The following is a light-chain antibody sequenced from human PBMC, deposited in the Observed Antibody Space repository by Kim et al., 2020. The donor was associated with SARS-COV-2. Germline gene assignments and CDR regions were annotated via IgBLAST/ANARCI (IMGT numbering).Light chain of an antibody. V-gene: IGLV2-23*02. J-gene: IGLJ1*01. CDR1: SNDVGAYNL. CDR2: EVT. CDR3: CSYAGLGTGV. Sequence: GRSLTVSCTGRSNDVGAYNLVSWYQQHPDKAPKVIIYEVTKRPSGVSNRFSASKSGNTASLTISGLQAEDEADYYCCSYAGLGTGVFGTGTKVTVL.